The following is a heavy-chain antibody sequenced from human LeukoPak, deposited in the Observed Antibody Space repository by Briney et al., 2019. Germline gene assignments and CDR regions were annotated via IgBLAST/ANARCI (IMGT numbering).Heavy chain of an antibody. J-gene: IGHJ4*02. Sequence: TSETLSLTCAVYGGSFSGYCWSWIRQPPGKGLEWIGEINHSGSTNYNPSLKSRVTISVDTSKNQFSLKLSSVTAADTAVYYCARGGYWGQGTLVTVSS. V-gene: IGHV4-34*01. CDR1: GGSFSGYC. CDR2: INHSGST. CDR3: ARGGY.